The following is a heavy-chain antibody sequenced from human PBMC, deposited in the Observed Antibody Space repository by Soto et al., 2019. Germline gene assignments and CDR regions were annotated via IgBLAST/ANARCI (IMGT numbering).Heavy chain of an antibody. D-gene: IGHD3-3*01. CDR3: AHPNLRFLEWLLFDY. CDR1: GFSLSTSGVG. CDR2: IYWDDDK. Sequence: QITLKESGPTLVKPTQTLTLTCTFSGFSLSTSGVGVGWIRQPPGKALEWLALIYWDDDKRYSPSLKSRLTITKDTSKNQVILTMTNMDHVDTATYYCAHPNLRFLEWLLFDYGGQGTLVTVSS. V-gene: IGHV2-5*02. J-gene: IGHJ4*02.